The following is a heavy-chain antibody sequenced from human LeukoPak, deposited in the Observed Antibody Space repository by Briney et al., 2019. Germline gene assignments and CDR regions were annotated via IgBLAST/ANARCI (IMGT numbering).Heavy chain of an antibody. Sequence: KPSETLSLTCTVSGGSIRSSSYSWGWIRLPPGKGLEWIGTIYYGGSTYYNPSLKSRVTISGDTSKNQFSLKLSSVTAADTAVYYCAIPSPYSGSFFDYWGQGTLVTVSS. CDR3: AIPSPYSGSFFDY. CDR2: IYYGGST. D-gene: IGHD1-26*01. CDR1: GGSIRSSSYS. V-gene: IGHV4-39*01. J-gene: IGHJ4*02.